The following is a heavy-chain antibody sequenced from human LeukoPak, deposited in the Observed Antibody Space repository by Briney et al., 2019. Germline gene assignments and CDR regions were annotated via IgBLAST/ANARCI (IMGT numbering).Heavy chain of an antibody. J-gene: IGHJ4*02. CDR1: GFPFSSYA. V-gene: IGHV3-23*01. CDR2: ISGGNGNTYYA. D-gene: IGHD3-9*01. CDR3: VKFYDILTGYFDY. Sequence: TGGSLRLSCAASGFPFSSYAMSWVRQSPGKGLEWVSAISGGNGNTYYAYYADSVRGRFTISRDSSKNTLYLQMNSLRAEDTAVYYCVKFYDILTGYFDYWGQGTLVTVSS.